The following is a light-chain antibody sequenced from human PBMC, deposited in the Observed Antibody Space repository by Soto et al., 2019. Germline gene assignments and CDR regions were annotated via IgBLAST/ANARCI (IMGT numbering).Light chain of an antibody. CDR2: DVT. CDR1: SSDIGGYNY. V-gene: IGLV2-14*01. CDR3: ISYSGSTTHIL. J-gene: IGLJ2*01. Sequence: QSVLTQPASVSGSPGQSITISCTGSSSDIGGYNYVSWYQQHPGKAPKLIIYDVTYRPSGLSYRFSASKSGSTASLTISGLQPEDEADYYCISYSGSTTHILCGGGTQLTVL.